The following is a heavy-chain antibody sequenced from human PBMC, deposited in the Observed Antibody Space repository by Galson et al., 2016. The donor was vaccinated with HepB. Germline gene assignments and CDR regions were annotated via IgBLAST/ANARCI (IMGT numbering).Heavy chain of an antibody. D-gene: IGHD2-21*02. J-gene: IGHJ3*02. CDR2: ICPTGST. CDR1: GFTFTTSAM. Sequence: SLRLPCAASGFTFTTSAMSWVRQAPGKGLEWIGEICPTGSTNYNPSLKSRVFMSVGQSKNPFSLKLTSVTAADTAVYYCAREMCDGDCTDACDIWGQGTMVTVSS. V-gene: IGHV4-4*02. CDR3: AREMCDGDCTDACDI.